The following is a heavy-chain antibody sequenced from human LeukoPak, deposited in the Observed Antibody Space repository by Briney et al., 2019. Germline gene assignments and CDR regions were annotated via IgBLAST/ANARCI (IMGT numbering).Heavy chain of an antibody. J-gene: IGHJ6*03. CDR2: IYSGGST. Sequence: PGGSLRLSCAASGFTVSSNYMSWVRQAPGKGLEWVSAIYSGGSTYYADSVKGRFTISRDNSKNTLYLQMNSLRAEDTAVYYCASGHGNAYYYYYYMDVWGKGTTVTVSS. V-gene: IGHV3-53*01. CDR1: GFTVSSNY. D-gene: IGHD4-23*01. CDR3: ASGHGNAYYYYYYMDV.